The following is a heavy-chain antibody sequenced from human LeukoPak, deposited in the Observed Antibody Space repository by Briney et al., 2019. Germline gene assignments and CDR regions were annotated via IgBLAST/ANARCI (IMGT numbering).Heavy chain of an antibody. J-gene: IGHJ4*02. CDR1: GGSISSYY. Sequence: SETLSLTCTVSGGSISSYYWNWIRQPPGKGLEWIGYIYYIGSTNYNPSLKSRVTISVDTSKNQFSLKLTSVTAADTAVYYCARQTHYTPAFDYWGQGTLVTVSS. CDR3: ARQTHYTPAFDY. D-gene: IGHD2-15*01. CDR2: IYYIGST. V-gene: IGHV4-59*08.